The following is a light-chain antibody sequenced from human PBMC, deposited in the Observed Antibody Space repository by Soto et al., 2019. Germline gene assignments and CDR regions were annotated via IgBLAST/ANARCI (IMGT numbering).Light chain of an antibody. CDR3: HQYGSSSRT. Sequence: EIVLTQSPGTLSLSPGKRATLSCRASQRISSSSLAWYQQRPGQAPRLLIYGASSVTTGIPDRCCGSGAGTELSLTSIRLEPEDCAVYDCHQYGSSSRTLGRGTKVEIK. CDR1: QRISSSS. V-gene: IGKV3-20*01. J-gene: IGKJ1*01. CDR2: GAS.